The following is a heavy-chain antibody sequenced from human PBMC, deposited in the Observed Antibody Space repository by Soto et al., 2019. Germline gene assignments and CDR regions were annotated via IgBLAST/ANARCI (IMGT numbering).Heavy chain of an antibody. CDR3: AKDMIGQQLAFLLDY. Sequence: GGSLRLSCAASGFTFDDYAMHWVRQAPGKGLEWVSGISWNSGSIGYADSVKGRFTISRDNAKNSLYLQMNSLRAEDTALYYCAKDMIGQQLAFLLDYWGQGTLVTVSS. J-gene: IGHJ4*02. V-gene: IGHV3-9*01. CDR1: GFTFDDYA. CDR2: ISWNSGSI. D-gene: IGHD6-13*01.